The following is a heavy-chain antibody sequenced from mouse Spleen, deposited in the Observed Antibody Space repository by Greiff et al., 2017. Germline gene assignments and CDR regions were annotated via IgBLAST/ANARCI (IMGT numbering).Heavy chain of an antibody. CDR2: ISSGGGNT. J-gene: IGHJ4*01. Sequence: DVKLVESGGGLVKLGGSLKLSCAASGFTFSSYAMSWVRQTPEKRLEWVATISSGGGNTYYPDSVKGRFTISRDNAKNTLYLQMSSLKSEDTAMYYCASQLTPYYYAMDYWGQGTSVTVSS. CDR1: GFTFSSYA. CDR3: ASQLTPYYYAMDY. V-gene: IGHV5-9*04. D-gene: IGHD3-3*01.